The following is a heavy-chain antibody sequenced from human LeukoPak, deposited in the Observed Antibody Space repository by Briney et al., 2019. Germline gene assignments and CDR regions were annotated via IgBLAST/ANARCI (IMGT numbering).Heavy chain of an antibody. CDR3: ARDPYPIAVAGTALDY. D-gene: IGHD6-19*01. CDR1: GFTFSSYV. V-gene: IGHV3-30-3*01. CDR2: ISYDGSNK. Sequence: GGSLRLSCAASGFTFSSYVMHWVRQAPGKGLEWVSVISYDGSNKYYADSVKGRFTISRDNSKNTLYLQMNSLRAEDTAVYYCARDPYPIAVAGTALDYWGQGTLVTVSS. J-gene: IGHJ4*02.